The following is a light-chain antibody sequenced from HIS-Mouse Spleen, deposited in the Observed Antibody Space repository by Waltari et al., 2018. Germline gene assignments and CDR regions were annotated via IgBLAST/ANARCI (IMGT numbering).Light chain of an antibody. V-gene: IGLV2-23*01. CDR1: ISAIGSYDS. CDR2: EGS. CDR3: CSYAGSSTVV. J-gene: IGLJ2*01. Sequence: SALTQPAPVSVSPGQSITLSCTGTISAIGSYDSLSWYLQHPGKAPKLMIYEGSKRPSGVSNRFSGSKSGNTASLTISGLQAEDEADYYCCSYAGSSTVVFGGGTKLTVL.